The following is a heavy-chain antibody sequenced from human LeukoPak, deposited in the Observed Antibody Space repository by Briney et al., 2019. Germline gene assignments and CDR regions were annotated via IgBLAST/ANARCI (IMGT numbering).Heavy chain of an antibody. CDR1: GFTFSSYS. V-gene: IGHV3-21*01. Sequence: PGGSLRLSCAASGFTFSSYSMNWVRQVPGKGLEWVSSISSSSSYIYYADSVKGRFTISRDNAKNSLYLQMNSLRAEDTAVYYCARDLVDIVATIEGAFDYWGQGTLVTVSS. J-gene: IGHJ4*02. D-gene: IGHD5-12*01. CDR3: ARDLVDIVATIEGAFDY. CDR2: ISSSSSYI.